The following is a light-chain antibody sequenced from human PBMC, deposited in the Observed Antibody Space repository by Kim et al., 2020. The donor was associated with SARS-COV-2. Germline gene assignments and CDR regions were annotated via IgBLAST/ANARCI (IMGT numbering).Light chain of an antibody. CDR1: QYISNY. CDR2: AAS. V-gene: IGKV1-27*01. Sequence: ASVGDRVTSTCRASQYISNYLAWYQQKPGKVPKLLIYAASALQLGVPSRFSGSGSGTDFTLTVTSLQPEDVATYYCQKYNSAPWTFGQGTKVDIK. CDR3: QKYNSAPWT. J-gene: IGKJ1*01.